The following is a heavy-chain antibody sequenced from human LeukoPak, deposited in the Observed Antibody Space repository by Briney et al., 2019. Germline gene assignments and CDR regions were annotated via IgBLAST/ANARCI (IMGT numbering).Heavy chain of an antibody. CDR1: GFSLSTSGMR. CDR2: IDWDDDK. V-gene: IGHV2-70*04. J-gene: IGHJ4*02. CDR3: ARIREGSSWLDY. D-gene: IGHD6-13*01. Sequence: SGPALVKPTQTLTLTCTFSGFSLSTSGMRVSWIRQPPGKALEWLARIDWDDDKFYSTSLKTRLTISKDTSKNQVVLTMTNMDPVDTATYYCARIREGSSWLDYWGQATLVTVSS.